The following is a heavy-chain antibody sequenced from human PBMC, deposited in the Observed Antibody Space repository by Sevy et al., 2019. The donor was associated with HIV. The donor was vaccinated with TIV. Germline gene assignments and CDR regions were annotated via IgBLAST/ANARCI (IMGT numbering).Heavy chain of an antibody. D-gene: IGHD1-26*01. V-gene: IGHV5-51*01. Sequence: GESLKISCKGSGYIFTNYWIGWVRQMPGKGLEWMGIIYPGGSDTTYSPSFQGQVTISADKSISTAYLQWSSLKASDTAIYYCARQAPSGSSPATFDIWGQGTMVTVSS. CDR3: ARQAPSGSSPATFDI. CDR1: GYIFTNYW. CDR2: IYPGGSDT. J-gene: IGHJ3*02.